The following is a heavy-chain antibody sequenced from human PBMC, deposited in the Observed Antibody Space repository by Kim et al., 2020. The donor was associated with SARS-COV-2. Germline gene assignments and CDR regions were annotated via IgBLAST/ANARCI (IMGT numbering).Heavy chain of an antibody. J-gene: IGHJ4*02. CDR2: ISSSGSTI. CDR3: ARVRFGDTDY. Sequence: GGSLRLSCEASGFTFSSYEMNWVSQAPGKGLEWVSYISSSGSTIYYADSVKGRFTISRDNAKYSLYLQMNSLRAEDTALYYCARVRFGDTDYWGQGTLVTVSS. V-gene: IGHV3-48*03. D-gene: IGHD3-10*01. CDR1: GFTFSSYE.